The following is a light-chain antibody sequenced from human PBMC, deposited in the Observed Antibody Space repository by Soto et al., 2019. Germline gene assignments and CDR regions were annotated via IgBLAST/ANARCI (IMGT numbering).Light chain of an antibody. CDR3: QQSYGTPIT. Sequence: DIQMTQSPSSLSASVGDRVTITCRASQSISSYLNWHQQKPGKAPKLLIYAASSLQSGVPSRFSGSGSGTDFTLTISSLQPDDFATYYCQQSYGTPITFGQGTRLEIK. CDR1: QSISSY. V-gene: IGKV1-39*01. J-gene: IGKJ5*01. CDR2: AAS.